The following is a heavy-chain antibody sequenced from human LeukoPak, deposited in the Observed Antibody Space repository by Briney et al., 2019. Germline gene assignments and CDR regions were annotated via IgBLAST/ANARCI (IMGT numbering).Heavy chain of an antibody. Sequence: ASVKVSCKASGYTFTTYGISWVRQAPGQGLEWMGRISAYNGNTNYAQKLQGRVTMTTDTSTSTAYMELRSLRSDDTAVYYCARAAMNLDGYNWWYFDYWGQGTVVTVSS. CDR2: ISAYNGNT. D-gene: IGHD5-24*01. CDR1: GYTFTTYG. V-gene: IGHV1-18*01. CDR3: ARAAMNLDGYNWWYFDY. J-gene: IGHJ4*02.